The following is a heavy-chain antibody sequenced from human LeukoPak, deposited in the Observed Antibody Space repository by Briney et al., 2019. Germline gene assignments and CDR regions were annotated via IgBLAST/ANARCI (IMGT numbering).Heavy chain of an antibody. CDR2: IKSDGSST. J-gene: IGHJ5*02. CDR1: GFTFSSYW. CDR3: ARPRRDCSGGSCYLSYFDP. V-gene: IGHV3-74*01. Sequence: PGGSLRLSCAASGFTFSSYWMHWVRHAPGKGLVWVSRIKSDGSSTSYADSVKGRFTISRDNAKNTLYLQMNSLRAEDTAVYYCARPRRDCSGGSCYLSYFDPWGQGTLVTVSP. D-gene: IGHD2-15*01.